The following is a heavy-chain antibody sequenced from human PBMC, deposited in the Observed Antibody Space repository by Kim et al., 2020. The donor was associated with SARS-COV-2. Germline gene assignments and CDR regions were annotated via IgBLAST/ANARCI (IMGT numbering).Heavy chain of an antibody. J-gene: IGHJ6*02. V-gene: IGHV3-33*01. Sequence: GGSLRLSCAASGFTFSSYAMHWVRQAPGKGLEWVALMWYDGSNERYPDSVKGRFTISRDTSKKMLYLQLNNLRVEDTAVYYCARGRDIGFGDLSTYGMDVWGQGTTVTVS. CDR3: ARGRDIGFGDLSTYGMDV. CDR2: MWYDGSNE. CDR1: GFTFSSYA. D-gene: IGHD3-10*01.